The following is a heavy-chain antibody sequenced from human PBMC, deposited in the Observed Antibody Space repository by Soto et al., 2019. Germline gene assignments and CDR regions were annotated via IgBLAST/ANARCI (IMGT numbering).Heavy chain of an antibody. J-gene: IGHJ5*02. CDR1: GYTFTSYG. CDR2: ISAYNGNT. D-gene: IGHD2-8*02. V-gene: IGHV1-18*01. Sequence: ASVKVSCKASGYTFTSYGISWVRQAPGQGLEWMGWISAYNGNTNYAQKLQGRVTMTTDTSTSTAYMELRSLRSDDTAVYYCARALLGRLQSLPGAWFDPWGQGTLVTVSS. CDR3: ARALLGRLQSLPGAWFDP.